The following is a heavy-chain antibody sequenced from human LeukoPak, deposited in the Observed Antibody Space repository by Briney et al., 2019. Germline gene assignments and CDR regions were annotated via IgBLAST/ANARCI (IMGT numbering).Heavy chain of an antibody. Sequence: PSETLSLTCTVSGGSISSSSYYWGWIRQPPGKGLEWIGSIYYSGSTYYNPSLKSRVTISVDTSKNQFSLKLSSVTAADTAVYYCARHYTPFRVDTAMVDYWGQGTLVTVSS. D-gene: IGHD5-18*01. J-gene: IGHJ4*02. CDR3: ARHYTPFRVDTAMVDY. CDR2: IYYSGST. V-gene: IGHV4-39*01. CDR1: GGSISSSSYY.